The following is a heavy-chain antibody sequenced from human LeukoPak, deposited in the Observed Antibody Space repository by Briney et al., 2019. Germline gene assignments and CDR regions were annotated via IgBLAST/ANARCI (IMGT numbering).Heavy chain of an antibody. CDR2: IYHSGST. Sequence: KPSGTLSLTCAVSGGSISSSNWWSWVRQPPGKGLEWIGEIYHSGSTNYNPSLKSRVTISVDKSKNQFSLKLSSVTAADTAVYYCATSGYYSGGSCYRHGGYWGQGTLVTVSS. J-gene: IGHJ4*02. D-gene: IGHD2-15*01. CDR3: ATSGYYSGGSCYRHGGY. CDR1: GGSISSSNW. V-gene: IGHV4-4*02.